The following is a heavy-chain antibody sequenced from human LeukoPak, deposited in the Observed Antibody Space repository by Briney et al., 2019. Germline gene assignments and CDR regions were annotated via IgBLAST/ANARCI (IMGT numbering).Heavy chain of an antibody. CDR1: GGSISSYY. Sequence: PSETLSLTCTVSGGSISSYYWSWIRQPAGKGLESIGHISTSGSTNYNPSLKSRVTISVDTSKNQFSLKLSSVTAADTAVYYCARRSVRGVIRYWGQGTLVTVSS. V-gene: IGHV4-4*07. CDR2: ISTSGST. D-gene: IGHD3-10*01. J-gene: IGHJ4*02. CDR3: ARRSVRGVIRY.